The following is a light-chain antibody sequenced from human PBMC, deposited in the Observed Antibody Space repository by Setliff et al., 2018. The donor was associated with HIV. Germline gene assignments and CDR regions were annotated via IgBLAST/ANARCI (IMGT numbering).Light chain of an antibody. CDR1: SGDVGRYNL. Sequence: SVLTQPDSVSGSPGQSITISCTGTSGDVGRYNLVSWYQQQPGKPPKLMIYQASKRPSGVSNRFSGSKSGNTASLTISGLQAEDEADYYCCSNTGSNTYVFGTGTKVTV. V-gene: IGLV2-23*01. J-gene: IGLJ1*01. CDR2: QAS. CDR3: CSNTGSNTYV.